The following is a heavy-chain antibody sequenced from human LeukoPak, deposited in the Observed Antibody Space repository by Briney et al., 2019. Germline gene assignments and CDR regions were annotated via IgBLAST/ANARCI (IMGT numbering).Heavy chain of an antibody. Sequence: GGSLRLSCAASAFTFSDYHMSWIRQAPGRGLEWVSYISGTSLTIFYADSVKGRFTVSRDNAKNSLYLQMNSLRAEDTAVYYCARMIADRPHYYYYMDVWGTGTTVTVSS. D-gene: IGHD6-6*01. CDR2: ISGTSLTI. V-gene: IGHV3-11*04. CDR1: AFTFSDYH. CDR3: ARMIADRPHYYYYMDV. J-gene: IGHJ6*03.